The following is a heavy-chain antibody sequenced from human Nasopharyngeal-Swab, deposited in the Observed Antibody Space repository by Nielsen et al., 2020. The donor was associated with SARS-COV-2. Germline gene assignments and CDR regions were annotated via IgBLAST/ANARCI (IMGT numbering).Heavy chain of an antibody. J-gene: IGHJ4*02. Sequence: GGSLRLSCAASGCTFSTYAIYWVRQPPAKGLEWVSIISGSGGSTYYADSVKGRFTISRDNSKNTLYLQMNSLRAEDTAVYYCAKRDDYYESSGLGDWGQGTLVTVSS. CDR3: AKRDDYYESSGLGD. CDR1: GCTFSTYA. D-gene: IGHD3-22*01. V-gene: IGHV3-23*01. CDR2: ISGSGGST.